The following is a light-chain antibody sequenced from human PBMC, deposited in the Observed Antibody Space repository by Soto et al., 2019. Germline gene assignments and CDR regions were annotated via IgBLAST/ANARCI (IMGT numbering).Light chain of an antibody. CDR2: GTS. CDR1: QSVSSSY. Sequence: EIVLTQSPGTLSSSPGESATLSCRASQSVSSSYLSWYQQKPGQAPRLLIHGTSDRATGIPDRFSGSGSGTDFTLTITSLEPEDFAVYYCQQYGRLPPYTFGQGTKLEIK. V-gene: IGKV3-20*01. J-gene: IGKJ2*01. CDR3: QQYGRLPPYT.